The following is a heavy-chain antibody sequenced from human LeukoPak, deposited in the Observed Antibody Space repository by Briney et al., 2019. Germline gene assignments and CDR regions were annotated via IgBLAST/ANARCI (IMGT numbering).Heavy chain of an antibody. CDR1: GYTFTSYG. CDR3: ARGGPPGGSYSYYFDY. V-gene: IGHV1-2*02. J-gene: IGHJ4*02. CDR2: INPNSGGT. Sequence: GASVKVSCKASGYTFTSYGISWVRQAPGQGLEWMGWINPNSGGTNYAQKFQGRVTMTRDTSISTAYMELSRLRSDDTAVYYCARGGPPGGSYSYYFDYWGQGTLVTVSS. D-gene: IGHD1-26*01.